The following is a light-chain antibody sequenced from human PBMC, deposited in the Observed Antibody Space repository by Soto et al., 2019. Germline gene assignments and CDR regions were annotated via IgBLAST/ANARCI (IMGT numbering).Light chain of an antibody. CDR3: QQHNTSPWL. CDR1: QSVASRN. J-gene: IGKJ1*01. Sequence: EIVLTQSPGTLSLSPGERATLSCRASQSVASRNLAWYQQKSGQAPRLLIYGASSRATGIPDRFSGSGSGTDFTLTINRLEPEDFGVYYCQQHNTSPWLFGQGTKVDIK. CDR2: GAS. V-gene: IGKV3-20*01.